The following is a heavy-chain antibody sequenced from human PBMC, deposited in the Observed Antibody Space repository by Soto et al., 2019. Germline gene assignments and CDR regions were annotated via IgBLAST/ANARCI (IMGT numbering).Heavy chain of an antibody. Sequence: QVQLVQSGAEVRKPGASGKVSCKASGYIFTSYYIHWVRQAPGQGLEWMGVINPGDGSTIYAEKFQGRVTMTRDTSTSTVYMEVSSLRSEDTAVYYCDREEMPTVNNYYYYMDVWGKGTTVTVSS. V-gene: IGHV1-46*03. CDR3: DREEMPTVNNYYYYMDV. CDR1: GYIFTSYY. J-gene: IGHJ6*03. CDR2: INPGDGST. D-gene: IGHD4-4*01.